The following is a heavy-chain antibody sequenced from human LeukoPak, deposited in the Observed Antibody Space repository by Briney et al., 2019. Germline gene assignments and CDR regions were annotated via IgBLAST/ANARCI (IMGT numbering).Heavy chain of an antibody. V-gene: IGHV3-23*01. CDR1: GFTFSSYA. J-gene: IGHJ4*02. Sequence: RGSLRLSCAASGFTFSSYAMSWVRQAPGKGLEWVSAISGSGGSTYYADSVKGRFTISRDNSKNTLYLQMNSLRAEDTAVYYCAKQIVVVTAELDYWGQGTLVTVSS. CDR2: ISGSGGST. D-gene: IGHD2-21*02. CDR3: AKQIVVVTAELDY.